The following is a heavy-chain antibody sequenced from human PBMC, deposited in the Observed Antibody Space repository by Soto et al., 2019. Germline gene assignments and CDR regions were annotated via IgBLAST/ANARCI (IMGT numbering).Heavy chain of an antibody. CDR2: ISPYNGNT. D-gene: IGHD4-4*01. Sequence: ASVKVSCKASGYTFTSYAISWLRQAPGQGLEWMGWISPYNGNTNYAQSLQGRVVVTADTSTNTVFMDLGGLRSDDTAVYYCARGITVTTTPTYYFMDVWGKGTSVTVSS. CDR3: ARGITVTTTPTYYFMDV. J-gene: IGHJ6*03. V-gene: IGHV1-18*01. CDR1: GYTFTSYA.